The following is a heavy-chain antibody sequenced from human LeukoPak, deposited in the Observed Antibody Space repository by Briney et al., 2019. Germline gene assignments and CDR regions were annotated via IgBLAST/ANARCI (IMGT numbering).Heavy chain of an antibody. V-gene: IGHV4-59*01. J-gene: IGHJ4*02. CDR2: IYYSGST. CDR1: GGSISSYY. D-gene: IGHD6-25*01. Sequence: PSETLSLTCTVSGGSISSYYWSWIRQPPGKGLEWIGYIYYSGSTNYNPSLKSRVTISVDTSKNQFSLKLSSVTAADTAVYYCARGALAAEFDYWGQGTLVTVSS. CDR3: ARGALAAEFDY.